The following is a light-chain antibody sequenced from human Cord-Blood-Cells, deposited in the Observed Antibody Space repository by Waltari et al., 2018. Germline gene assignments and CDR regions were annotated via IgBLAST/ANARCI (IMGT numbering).Light chain of an antibody. CDR3: SSYTSSSTSVV. CDR1: SSDVGGYNY. Sequence: QSALTQPASVSGSPGQSITISCTGTSSDVGGYNYVSWYQQHPGKAPKLMIYDVSKRSARVSNRISGTKSGNTASLTNSRLQAEDEADYYCSSYTSSSTSVVFGGATKLTVL. J-gene: IGLJ3*02. V-gene: IGLV2-14*03. CDR2: DVS.